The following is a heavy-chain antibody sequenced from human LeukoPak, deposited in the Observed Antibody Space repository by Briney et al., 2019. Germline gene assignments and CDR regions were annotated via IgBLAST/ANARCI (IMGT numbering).Heavy chain of an antibody. CDR2: IYYSGST. J-gene: IGHJ4*02. D-gene: IGHD3-3*01. V-gene: IGHV4-39*01. CDR1: GGSNSSSSYY. CDR3: ARQGRFYDFWSGSDFDY. Sequence: SETLSLTCTVSGGSNSSSSYYWGWIRQSPGKGLEWIGSIYYSGSTYYNPSLKSRVTISVDTSKNQFSLKLSSVTAADTAVYYCARQGRFYDFWSGSDFDYWGQGTLVTVSS.